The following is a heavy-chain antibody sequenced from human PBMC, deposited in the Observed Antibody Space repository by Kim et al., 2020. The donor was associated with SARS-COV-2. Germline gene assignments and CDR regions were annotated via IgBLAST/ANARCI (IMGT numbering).Heavy chain of an antibody. CDR1: GFTLTNYA. Sequence: GGSLRLSCEASGFTLTNYAMHWVRQAPGTGLEWVASMSGNGSVKYYGDTVKGRFTISRDTSKNTLFLQMDSLRAEDTAVYYCTRGAVAGDGAFGIWGQGSLVTVSS. J-gene: IGHJ3*02. V-gene: IGHV3-30*04. CDR2: MSGNGSVK. D-gene: IGHD6-19*01. CDR3: TRGAVAGDGAFGI.